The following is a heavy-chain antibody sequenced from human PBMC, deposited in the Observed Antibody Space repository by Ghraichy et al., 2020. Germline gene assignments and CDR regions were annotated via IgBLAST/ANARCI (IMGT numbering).Heavy chain of an antibody. V-gene: IGHV3-74*01. J-gene: IGHJ4*02. CDR1: GFTLSSYW. CDR3: AREYCRGGRCFFGTGGSHFDY. Sequence: GESLNISCAASGFTLSSYWMHWVRQAPGKGLVWVSRIKSDGTDITYADSVKGRFTMSRDNAKNTLYLQMNSLRAEDTAVYYCAREYCRGGRCFFGTGGSHFDYWGQGTLVTVSS. CDR2: IKSDGTDI. D-gene: IGHD2-15*01.